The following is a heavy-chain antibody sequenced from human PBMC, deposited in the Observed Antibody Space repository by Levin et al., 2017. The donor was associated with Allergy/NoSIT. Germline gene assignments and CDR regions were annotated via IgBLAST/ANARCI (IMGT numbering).Heavy chain of an antibody. CDR3: AREVKGYGLGPDDAFDI. CDR2: IYYSGST. J-gene: IGHJ3*02. V-gene: IGHV4-59*01. D-gene: IGHD2-15*01. Sequence: MPSETLSLTCTVSGGSISSYYWSWIRQPPGKGLEWIGYIYYSGSTNYNPSLKSRVTISVDTSKNQFSLKLSSVTAADTAVYYCAREVKGYGLGPDDAFDIWGQGTMVTVSS. CDR1: GGSISSYY.